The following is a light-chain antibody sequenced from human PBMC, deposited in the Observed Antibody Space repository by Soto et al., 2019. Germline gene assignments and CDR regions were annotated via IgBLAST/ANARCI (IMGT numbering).Light chain of an antibody. Sequence: QSVLTQPPSASGSPGQSVTISCTGTSSDIGGYNHVSWYQQYPGKAPKLMIYEVSKRPSGVPDRFSGSKSGNTASLTVSGLQAEDEADYYCSSYAGRNNLVFGGGTQLTVL. CDR3: SSYAGRNNLV. CDR1: SSDIGGYNH. CDR2: EVS. J-gene: IGLJ2*01. V-gene: IGLV2-8*01.